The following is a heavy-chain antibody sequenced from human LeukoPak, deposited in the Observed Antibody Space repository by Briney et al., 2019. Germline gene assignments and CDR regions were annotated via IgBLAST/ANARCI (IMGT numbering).Heavy chain of an antibody. Sequence: GGSLRLSCAASGFTFSSYAMSWVRQAPGKGLKWVSTINDNGDGTYYADSVKGRFTISRDNSYNTVSLQMNSLRAEDTAVYYCARKPVLDYYYYMDVWGKGTTVTVSS. V-gene: IGHV3-23*01. J-gene: IGHJ6*03. CDR1: GFTFSSYA. CDR3: ARKPVLDYYYYMDV. CDR2: INDNGDGT. D-gene: IGHD6-6*01.